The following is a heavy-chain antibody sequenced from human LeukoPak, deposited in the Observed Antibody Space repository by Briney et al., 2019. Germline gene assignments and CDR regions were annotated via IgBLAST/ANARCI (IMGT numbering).Heavy chain of an antibody. CDR3: ANDGAYYDSSTDAFDI. CDR2: ISSSSSYI. V-gene: IGHV3-21*04. D-gene: IGHD3-22*01. J-gene: IGHJ3*02. Sequence: GGSLRLSCAASGFTFSSYSMNWVRQAPGKGLEWVSSISSSSSYIYYADSVKGRFTISRDNSKNTLYLQMNSLRAEDTAVYYCANDGAYYDSSTDAFDIWGQGTMVTVSS. CDR1: GFTFSSYS.